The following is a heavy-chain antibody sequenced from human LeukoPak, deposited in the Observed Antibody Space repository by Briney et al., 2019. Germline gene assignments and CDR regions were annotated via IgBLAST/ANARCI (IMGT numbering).Heavy chain of an antibody. D-gene: IGHD5-18*01. V-gene: IGHV3-30*02. CDR2: IHYDGSNK. Sequence: GGSLRLSCAASGFTFTNHGMHWVRQAPGKGLEWVAFIHYDGSNKSYADSVKGRFTISRDNSKNTLYLQMNSLRAEDTAVYYCAKDRPWIQLWLISSNAFDIWGQGTMVTVSS. CDR1: GFTFTNHG. CDR3: AKDRPWIQLWLISSNAFDI. J-gene: IGHJ3*02.